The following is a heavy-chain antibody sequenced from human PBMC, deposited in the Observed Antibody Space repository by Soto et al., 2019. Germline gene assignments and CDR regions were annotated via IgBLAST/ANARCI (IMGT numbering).Heavy chain of an antibody. V-gene: IGHV4-30-2*01. CDR2: IYHSGST. Sequence: SETLSLTCAVSGGSISSGGYSWSWIRQPPGKGLEWIGYIYHSGSTYYNPSLKSRVTISVDRSKDQFYLKLSSVTAADTAVYYCARALGYCSSTSCYLPIYFDYWGQGTLVTVSS. CDR1: GGSISSGGYS. CDR3: ARALGYCSSTSCYLPIYFDY. J-gene: IGHJ4*02. D-gene: IGHD2-2*03.